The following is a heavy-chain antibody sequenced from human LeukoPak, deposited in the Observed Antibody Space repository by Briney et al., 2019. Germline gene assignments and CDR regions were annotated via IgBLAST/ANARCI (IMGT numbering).Heavy chain of an antibody. Sequence: GGSLRLSCAASGFTFSSYSMNWVRQAPGKGLEWVPSISSGSSYIYYADSVKGRFTISRDNAKNSLYLQMNSLRAEDTAVYYCARGRDTSSYYYYYYMDVWGKGTTVTISS. J-gene: IGHJ6*03. CDR2: ISSGSSYI. CDR1: GFTFSSYS. CDR3: ARGRDTSSYYYYYYMDV. D-gene: IGHD6-13*01. V-gene: IGHV3-21*01.